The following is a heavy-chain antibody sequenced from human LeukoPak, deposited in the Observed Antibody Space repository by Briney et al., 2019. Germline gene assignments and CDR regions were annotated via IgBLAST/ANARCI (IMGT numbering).Heavy chain of an antibody. V-gene: IGHV3-74*01. D-gene: IGHD3-10*01. Sequence: GGSLRLSCTASGFTFSNYWMHWVRQAPGKGLVWVSRINTDGSSTSYADSVKGRFTISRDNAKNTLYLQMNSLRAEDTALYYCAKISDFYGSGTDWGQGTLVTVSS. CDR2: INTDGSST. CDR3: AKISDFYGSGTD. CDR1: GFTFSNYW. J-gene: IGHJ4*02.